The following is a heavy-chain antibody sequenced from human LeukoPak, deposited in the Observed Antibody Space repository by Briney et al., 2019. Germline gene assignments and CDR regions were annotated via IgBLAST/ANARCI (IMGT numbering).Heavy chain of an antibody. D-gene: IGHD3-3*01. Sequence: PSETLSLTCTVSGGSISSYYWSWIRQPPGKGLEWIGYISCSGSTNYNPSLKSRVTISVDTSKNQFSLNLNSVTAADTAVYYCARDNNGYYSLDYWGQGTLVTVSS. V-gene: IGHV4-59*01. J-gene: IGHJ4*02. CDR3: ARDNNGYYSLDY. CDR1: GGSISSYY. CDR2: ISCSGST.